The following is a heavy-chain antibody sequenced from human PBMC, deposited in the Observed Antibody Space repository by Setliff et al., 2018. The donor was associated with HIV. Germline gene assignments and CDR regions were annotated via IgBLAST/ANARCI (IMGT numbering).Heavy chain of an antibody. D-gene: IGHD3-10*01. CDR2: INRSGST. V-gene: IGHV4-34*01. CDR1: GDSINNHY. J-gene: IGHJ4*02. CDR3: ARGRLYGVVDY. Sequence: KTSETLSLTFTVSGDSINNHYCSWIRLPPGKGLEWIGEINRSGSTNYNPSLKSRVTISIDTSKNQFSLRLSSVTAADTAVYYCARGRLYGVVDYWGQGTLVTVSS.